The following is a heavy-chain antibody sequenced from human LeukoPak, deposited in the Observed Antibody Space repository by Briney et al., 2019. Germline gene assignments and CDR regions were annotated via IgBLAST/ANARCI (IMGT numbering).Heavy chain of an antibody. V-gene: IGHV4-59*01. CDR2: VYYSGST. J-gene: IGHJ4*02. D-gene: IGHD6-6*01. Sequence: SETLSLTWTVSGGSISSYYWSWVRQPPGRGREWVGYVYYSGSTNDNPSLKSRVPISVETSKNQFSLKLSSVTAADTAVYYCARGKSSSVFDYWGQGTLVPVSS. CDR1: GGSISSYY. CDR3: ARGKSSSVFDY.